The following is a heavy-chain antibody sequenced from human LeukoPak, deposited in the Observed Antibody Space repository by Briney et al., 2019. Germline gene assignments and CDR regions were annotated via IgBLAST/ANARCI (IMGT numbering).Heavy chain of an antibody. Sequence: SQTLSLTCAISGDSVSSNSAAWNWIRQSPSRGLEWLGRTYYRSKWYNDYAVSVKSRITINPDTSKNQFSLQLNSVTPEDTAVYYCARPMNYYGSGSQSDAFDIWGQGTMVTVSS. D-gene: IGHD3-10*01. CDR2: TYYRSKWYN. V-gene: IGHV6-1*01. J-gene: IGHJ3*02. CDR3: ARPMNYYGSGSQSDAFDI. CDR1: GDSVSSNSAA.